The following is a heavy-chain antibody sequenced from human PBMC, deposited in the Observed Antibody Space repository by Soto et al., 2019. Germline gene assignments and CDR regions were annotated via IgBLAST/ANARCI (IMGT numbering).Heavy chain of an antibody. CDR3: ARIQDDSSGYYYGGYDY. CDR2: IDWDDDK. D-gene: IGHD3-22*01. J-gene: IGHJ4*02. CDR1: GFSLSTSGMR. V-gene: IGHV2-70*04. Sequence: SGPTLVNPTQTLTLTCTFSGFSLSTSGMRVSWIRQPPGKALEWLARIDWDDDKFYSTSLKTRLTISKDTSKNQVVLTMTNMDPVDTATYYCARIQDDSSGYYYGGYDYWGQGTLVTVS.